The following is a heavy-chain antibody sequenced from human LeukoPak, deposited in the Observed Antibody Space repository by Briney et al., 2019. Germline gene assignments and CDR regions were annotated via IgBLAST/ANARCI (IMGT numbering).Heavy chain of an antibody. CDR1: GFTFSSYA. CDR3: AKEGKDDYGETPEDY. D-gene: IGHD4-17*01. Sequence: GGSLRLSCAASGFTFSSYAMTWVRQAPGKGLEWVSAISGSGGSTYYADSVKGRFTISRDNSKNTLYLQMNSLRAEDTAVYYCAKEGKDDYGETPEDYWGQGTLVTVSS. V-gene: IGHV3-23*01. CDR2: ISGSGGST. J-gene: IGHJ4*02.